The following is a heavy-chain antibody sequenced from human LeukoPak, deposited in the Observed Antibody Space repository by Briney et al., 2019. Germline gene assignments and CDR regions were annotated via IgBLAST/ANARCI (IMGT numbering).Heavy chain of an antibody. D-gene: IGHD5-24*01. CDR1: GFRFNSCG. J-gene: IGHJ4*02. CDR3: ATDRGDGYKGFDY. Sequence: GGSQRLSCAASGFRFNSCGFHWVRQAPGKGLEWVAVIWYDGTYKFYGDSVKGRFTISRDNSKSTVYLQMNSLRVEDTAVYYCATDRGDGYKGFDYWGQGTLLTVSS. CDR2: IWYDGTYK. V-gene: IGHV3-33*01.